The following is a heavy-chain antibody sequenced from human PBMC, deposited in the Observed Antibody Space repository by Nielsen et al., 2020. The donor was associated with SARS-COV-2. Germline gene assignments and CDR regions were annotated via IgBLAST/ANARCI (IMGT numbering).Heavy chain of an antibody. D-gene: IGHD4-17*01. CDR3: ARMSGDYDWYFDL. V-gene: IGHV4-39*07. CDR2: INHSGST. J-gene: IGHJ2*01. Sequence: SETLSLTCTVSGGSISSSSYYWSWIRQPPGKGLEWIGEINHSGSTNYNPSLKSRVTISVDTSKNQFSLKLSSVTAADTAVYYCARMSGDYDWYFDLWGRGTLVTVSS. CDR1: GGSISSSSYY.